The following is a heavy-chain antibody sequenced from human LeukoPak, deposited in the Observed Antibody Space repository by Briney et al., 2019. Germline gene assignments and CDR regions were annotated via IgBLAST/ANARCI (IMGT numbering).Heavy chain of an antibody. Sequence: GGSLRLSCAASGFTFSSYAMSWVRQAPGKGLEWVSGISGSDGSTYYAGSVKGRFTISRENSKNTLYLQMNSLRAEDTALYYCARVYLSQQLVPGLDYWGQGTLVTVSS. CDR2: ISGSDGST. V-gene: IGHV3-23*01. CDR1: GFTFSSYA. D-gene: IGHD6-13*01. CDR3: ARVYLSQQLVPGLDY. J-gene: IGHJ4*02.